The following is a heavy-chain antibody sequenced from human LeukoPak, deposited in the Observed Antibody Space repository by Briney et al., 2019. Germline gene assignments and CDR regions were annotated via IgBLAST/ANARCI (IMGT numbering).Heavy chain of an antibody. Sequence: SQTLSLTCAISGDSVSSNSAAWNWIRQSPSRGLEWLGRTYYRSKWYNDYAVSVKSRITINPDTSKNQFSLQLNSVAPEDTAVYYCAREVGSGWYYYYYYYMDVWGKGTTVTVSS. CDR1: GDSVSSNSAA. CDR2: TYYRSKWYN. CDR3: AREVGSGWYYYYYYYMDV. V-gene: IGHV6-1*01. J-gene: IGHJ6*03. D-gene: IGHD6-19*01.